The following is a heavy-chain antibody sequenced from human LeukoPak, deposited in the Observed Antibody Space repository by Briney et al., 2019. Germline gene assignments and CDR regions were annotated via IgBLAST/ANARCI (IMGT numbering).Heavy chain of an antibody. CDR3: AKGFVVVPAAIGWFDS. V-gene: IGHV3-23*01. CDR2: ISESGGGT. J-gene: IGHJ5*01. Sequence: PGGSLRLSCAASGFTVSSNYMSWVRQAPGKGLERVSAISESGGGTYYTDSVKGRFTISRDNSKNTLYLQMNSLRAEDTAVYFCAKGFVVVPAAIGWFDSWGQGTLVTVSS. CDR1: GFTVSSNY. D-gene: IGHD2-2*01.